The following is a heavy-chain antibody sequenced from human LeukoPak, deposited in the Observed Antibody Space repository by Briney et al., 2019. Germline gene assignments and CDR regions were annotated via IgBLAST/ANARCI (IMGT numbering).Heavy chain of an antibody. CDR3: AREWANYYFDY. J-gene: IGHJ4*02. CDR2: ISSSSSYI. CDR1: GFTFSSYS. D-gene: IGHD4/OR15-4a*01. Sequence: GGSLRLSCAASGFTFSSYSMNWVRQAPGKGLEWVSSISSSSSYIYYADSVKGRFTNSRDNAKNSLYLQMNSLRAEDTAVYYCAREWANYYFDYWGQGTLVTVSS. V-gene: IGHV3-21*01.